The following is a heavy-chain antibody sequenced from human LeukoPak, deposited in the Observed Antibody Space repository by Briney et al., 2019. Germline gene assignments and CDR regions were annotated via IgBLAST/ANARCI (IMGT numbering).Heavy chain of an antibody. CDR3: ARATYYHDSSGVDY. Sequence: SETLSLTCTVSGGSISDYYWSWIRQPPGKGLEWIGFIYYSGSTNYNPSLKSRVTISVDTSKNQFSLKLSSVTAADTAVYYCARATYYHDSSGVDYWGQGTLVTVSS. V-gene: IGHV4-59*01. D-gene: IGHD3-22*01. J-gene: IGHJ4*02. CDR2: IYYSGST. CDR1: GGSISDYY.